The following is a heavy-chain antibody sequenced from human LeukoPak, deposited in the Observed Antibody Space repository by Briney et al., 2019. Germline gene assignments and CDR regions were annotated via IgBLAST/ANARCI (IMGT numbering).Heavy chain of an antibody. V-gene: IGHV3-48*03. D-gene: IGHD5-24*01. CDR2: ISESGNRM. Sequence: GRSLRLSCAASGFTFSSYAMHWVRQAPGKGLEWISYISESGNRMFYVDSVKGRFTISRDTPKNSLYLQMHSLRAEGTAVYYCARERDGYNPLDSWGQGTLVTVSS. CDR3: ARERDGYNPLDS. CDR1: GFTFSSYA. J-gene: IGHJ4*02.